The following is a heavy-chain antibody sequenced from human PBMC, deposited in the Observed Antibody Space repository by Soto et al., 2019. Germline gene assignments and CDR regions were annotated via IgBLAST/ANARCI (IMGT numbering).Heavy chain of an antibody. J-gene: IGHJ6*02. CDR1: GFSSSNYP. D-gene: IGHD4-17*01. V-gene: IGHV3-23*01. Sequence: AGGSLRLSCAASGFSSSNYPMTWVRQAPGKRLEGVSSISGSGGDTYYIDSVKGRFTISRDNSKNTVYLQMNSLRAEDTAVYYCAKILSTVTTYYYGMDVWGQGTTVTVSS. CDR3: AKILSTVTTYYYGMDV. CDR2: ISGSGGDT.